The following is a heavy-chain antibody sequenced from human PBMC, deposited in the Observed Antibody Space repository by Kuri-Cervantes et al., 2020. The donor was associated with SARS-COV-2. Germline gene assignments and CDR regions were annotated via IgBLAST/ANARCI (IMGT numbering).Heavy chain of an antibody. CDR3: ARGYYYDSSGSHTPYDAFDI. Sequence: GSLRLSCTVSGYSISSGYYWGWIRQPPGKGLEWIGNIYDSGSTYYNPSLKSRVTISVDRSKNQFSLKLSSVTAADTAVYYCARGYYYDSSGSHTPYDAFDIWGQGTMVTVSS. J-gene: IGHJ3*02. CDR2: IYDSGST. D-gene: IGHD3-22*01. CDR1: GYSISSGYY. V-gene: IGHV4-38-2*02.